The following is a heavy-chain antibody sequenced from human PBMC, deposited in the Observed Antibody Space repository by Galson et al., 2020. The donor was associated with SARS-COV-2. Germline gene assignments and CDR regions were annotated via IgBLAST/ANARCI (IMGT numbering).Heavy chain of an antibody. CDR2: ISTSSSSI. D-gene: IGHD4-4*01. CDR1: GFTFSSYS. V-gene: IGHV3-48*02. J-gene: IGHJ6*02. Sequence: GESLKISCAASGFTFSSYSMDWVRQAPGKGLEWVSFISTSSSSIFYADSVKGRFTISRDDAKNSLYLQMNSLTDEDTAVYYCARDWATMTTYYYSVDVWG. CDR3: ARDWATMTTYYYSVDV.